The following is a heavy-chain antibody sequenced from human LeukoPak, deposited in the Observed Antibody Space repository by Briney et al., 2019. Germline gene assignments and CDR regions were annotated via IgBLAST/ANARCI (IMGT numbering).Heavy chain of an antibody. V-gene: IGHV4-34*01. CDR3: ASGTTVTNY. CDR2: INHSGST. D-gene: IGHD4-17*01. CDR1: GGSFSGYY. J-gene: IGHJ4*02. Sequence: SETLSLTCAVYGGSFSGYYWSWIRQPPGKGLEWIGEINHSGSTNYNPSLKSRVAISVDTSKNQFSLKLSSVTAADTAVYYCASGTTVTNYWGQGTLVTVSS.